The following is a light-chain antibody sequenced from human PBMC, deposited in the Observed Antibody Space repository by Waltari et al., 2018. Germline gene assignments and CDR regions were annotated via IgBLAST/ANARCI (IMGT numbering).Light chain of an antibody. J-gene: IGKJ4*01. Sequence: EIVLTQSPGTLSLSPGDRATFSCRASQSVSRNYLSWYQQKRGQPPRLLIYDTSSRATGIPARFSGRGSGTDFTLTISSLEPEDFAVYYCQQYGSPPLTFGGGTKVEIK. CDR1: QSVSRNY. CDR2: DTS. CDR3: QQYGSPPLT. V-gene: IGKV3-20*01.